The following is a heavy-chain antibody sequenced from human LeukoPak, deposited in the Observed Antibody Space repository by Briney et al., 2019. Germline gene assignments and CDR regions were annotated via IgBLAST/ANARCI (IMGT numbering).Heavy chain of an antibody. CDR3: ARPLGDYYYHYMDV. D-gene: IGHD3-16*01. Sequence: SETLSLTCTVSGGSVTTSSYYWGWIRQPPGKGLEYIGSIYYTGSTFYNPSLKSRVTISVDTSKNQFSLKLSSVTAADTAVYFCARPLGDYYYHYMDVWGKGTTVTVSS. V-gene: IGHV4-39*01. CDR2: IYYTGST. J-gene: IGHJ6*03. CDR1: GGSVTTSSYY.